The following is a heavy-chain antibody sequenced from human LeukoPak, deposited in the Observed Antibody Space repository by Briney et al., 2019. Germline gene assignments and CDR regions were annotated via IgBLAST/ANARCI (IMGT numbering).Heavy chain of an antibody. D-gene: IGHD2-21*02. CDR2: ISDNGVFT. V-gene: IGHV3-23*01. J-gene: IGHJ3*01. CDR1: GFAFRSYG. Sequence: PGGSLRLSCVASGFAFRSYGMSWVRQAPGKGLEWVSGISDNGVFTYYADSVRGRFTISRDNSNNTVYVQMNSLRAEDTALYYCAKDRLTLDAFDVWGQGTMVAVSS. CDR3: AKDRLTLDAFDV.